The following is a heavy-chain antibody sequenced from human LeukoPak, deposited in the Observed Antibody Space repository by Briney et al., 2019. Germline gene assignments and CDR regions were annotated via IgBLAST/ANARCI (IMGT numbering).Heavy chain of an antibody. D-gene: IGHD3/OR15-3a*01. CDR3: ARVDPLPRYYYGMDV. V-gene: IGHV1-69*04. J-gene: IGHJ6*02. Sequence: ASVKVSCKASGGTFSSYAISWVRQAPGQGLEWMGRIIPILGIANYAQKFQGRVTITADKSTSTAYMELSSLRSEDTAVYCCARVDPLPRYYYGMDVWGQGTTVTVSS. CDR1: GGTFSSYA. CDR2: IIPILGIA.